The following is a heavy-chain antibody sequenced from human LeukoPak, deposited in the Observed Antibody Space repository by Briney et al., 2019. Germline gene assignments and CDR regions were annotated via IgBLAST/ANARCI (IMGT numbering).Heavy chain of an antibody. CDR3: AKDTGYSYGYSDY. CDR1: GFTFSSYA. CDR2: ISGSGGST. J-gene: IGHJ4*02. V-gene: IGHV3-23*01. D-gene: IGHD5-18*01. Sequence: GGSLRLSCAASGFTFSSYAMSWVRQAPGKGLEGVSAISGSGGSTYYADSVKGRFTISRDSSKNTLYLQMNSLRAEDTAVYYCAKDTGYSYGYSDYWGQGTLVTVSS.